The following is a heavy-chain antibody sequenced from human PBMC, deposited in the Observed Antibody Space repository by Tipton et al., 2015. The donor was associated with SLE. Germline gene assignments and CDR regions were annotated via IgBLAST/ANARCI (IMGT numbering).Heavy chain of an antibody. CDR1: GFTFRIYW. D-gene: IGHD6-6*01. Sequence: SLRLSCATSGFTFRIYWMTWVRQAPGKGLEWVASINQDGSEQHHVDSVKGRFTISRDNARDSLYLQMNTLRADDTAVYYCARDDSSSLDYWGLGTLVTVSS. CDR2: INQDGSEQ. CDR3: ARDDSSSLDY. J-gene: IGHJ4*02. V-gene: IGHV3-7*03.